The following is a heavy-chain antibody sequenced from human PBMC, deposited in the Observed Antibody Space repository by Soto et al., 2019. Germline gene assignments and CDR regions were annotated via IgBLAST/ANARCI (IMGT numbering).Heavy chain of an antibody. J-gene: IGHJ6*02. D-gene: IGHD2-2*01. Sequence: QVQLVQSGAEVKKPGSSVKVFCKASGGTFSNYTISWVRQAPGQGLEWMRGIIPVFGTTDYEQKFQGRVTITADGSTSTAYMKLSSLRSADTAVYYCARSSPYIVVRKATGNQDYYGMDVWGQGTTVTVSS. V-gene: IGHV1-69*01. CDR3: ARSSPYIVVRKATGNQDYYGMDV. CDR2: IIPVFGTT. CDR1: GGTFSNYT.